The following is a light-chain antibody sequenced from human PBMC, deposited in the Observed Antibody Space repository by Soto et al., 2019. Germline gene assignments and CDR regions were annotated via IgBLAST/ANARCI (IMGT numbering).Light chain of an antibody. Sequence: EIVLTQSPGTLSLSPGERATLSCRASQSVSSSYLAWYQQKPGQAPRLLIYGASSRATGIPDRFSGSGSGTDFTLTISRLEPEDLAVYYCQPYGSSPTFGQGTRLEIK. CDR2: GAS. CDR1: QSVSSSY. CDR3: QPYGSSPT. V-gene: IGKV3-20*01. J-gene: IGKJ5*01.